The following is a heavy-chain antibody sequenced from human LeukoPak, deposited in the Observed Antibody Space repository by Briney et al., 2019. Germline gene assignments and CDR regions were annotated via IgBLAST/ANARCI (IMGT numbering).Heavy chain of an antibody. CDR2: ISAYNGNT. J-gene: IGHJ6*03. D-gene: IGHD3-10*02. CDR1: GYSFTSHY. V-gene: IGHV1-18*04. Sequence: ASVKVSCKASGYSFTSHYMHWVRQAPGQGLEWMGWISAYNGNTNYAQKLQGRVTMTTDTSTSTAYMELRSLRSDDTAVYYCARNAEMFYYYYYYMDVWGKGTTVTISS. CDR3: ARNAEMFYYYYYYMDV.